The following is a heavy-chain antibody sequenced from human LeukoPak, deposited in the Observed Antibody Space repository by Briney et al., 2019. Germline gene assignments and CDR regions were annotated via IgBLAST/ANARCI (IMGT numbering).Heavy chain of an antibody. J-gene: IGHJ4*02. Sequence: SETLSLTCAVYGGSFSGYYWSWIRQPPGKGLEWIGEINHSGSTNYNPSLKSRVTISVDTSKNQFSLKLSSVTAADTAVYYCARVQTIFGVETYDYWGQGTLVTVSS. V-gene: IGHV4-34*01. D-gene: IGHD3-3*01. CDR3: ARVQTIFGVETYDY. CDR2: INHSGST. CDR1: GGSFSGYY.